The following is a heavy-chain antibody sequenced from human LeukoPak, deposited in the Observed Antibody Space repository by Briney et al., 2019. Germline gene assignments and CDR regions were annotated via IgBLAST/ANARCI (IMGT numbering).Heavy chain of an antibody. D-gene: IGHD3-3*01. J-gene: IGHJ3*02. V-gene: IGHV1-2*02. CDR3: ARTRGLRFLEWLSYQPDAFYM. CDR1: GYTFTGYY. Sequence: ASVKVSCKASGYTFTGYYMHWVRQAPGQGLEWMGWINPNSGGTNYAQKFQGRVTMTRDTSISTAYMELSRLRSDDTAVYYCARTRGLRFLEWLSYQPDAFYMWGQGTMVTVSS. CDR2: INPNSGGT.